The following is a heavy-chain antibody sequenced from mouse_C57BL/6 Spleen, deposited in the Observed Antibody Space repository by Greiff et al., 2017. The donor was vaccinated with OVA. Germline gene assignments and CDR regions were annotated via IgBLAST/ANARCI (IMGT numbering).Heavy chain of an antibody. CDR3: ARNYGSSYWWYFDV. D-gene: IGHD1-1*01. J-gene: IGHJ1*03. CDR1: GYTFTDYN. CDR2: INPNNGGT. V-gene: IGHV1-22*01. Sequence: VQLQQSGPELVKPGASVKMSCKASGYTFTDYNMHWVKQSHGKSLEWIGYINPNNGGTSYNQKFKGKATLTVNKSSSTAYMELRSPTSEDSAVYYCARNYGSSYWWYFDVWGTGTTVTVSS.